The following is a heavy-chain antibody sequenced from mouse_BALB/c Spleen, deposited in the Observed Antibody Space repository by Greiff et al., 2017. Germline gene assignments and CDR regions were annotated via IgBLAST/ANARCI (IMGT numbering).Heavy chain of an antibody. CDR2: ISSGSSTI. D-gene: IGHD2-1*01. V-gene: IGHV5-17*02. Sequence: EVHLVESGGGLVQPGGSRKLSCAASGFTFSSFGMHWVRQAPEKGLEWVAYISSGSSTIYYADTVKGRFTISRDNPKNTLFLQMTSLRSEDTAMYYCARGWLGNYDYWGQGTTLTVSS. CDR3: ARGWLGNYDY. J-gene: IGHJ2*01. CDR1: GFTFSSFG.